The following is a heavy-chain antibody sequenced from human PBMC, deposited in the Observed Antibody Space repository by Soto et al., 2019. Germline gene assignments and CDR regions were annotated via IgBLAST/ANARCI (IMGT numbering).Heavy chain of an antibody. D-gene: IGHD3-10*01. J-gene: IGHJ4*02. CDR2: IIPVIGVT. CDR3: APGSMNGWGGDY. Sequence: QVQLVQSGAEVKRPGSSVKVSCESSGDTFNSYVISWVRQAPGQGLEWMGGIIPVIGVTHYAQKFQGRVTSTAGGCTCAAYMELTNLRSEDTALYYCAPGSMNGWGGDYWGQGTLVTVSS. V-gene: IGHV1-69*01. CDR1: GDTFNSYV.